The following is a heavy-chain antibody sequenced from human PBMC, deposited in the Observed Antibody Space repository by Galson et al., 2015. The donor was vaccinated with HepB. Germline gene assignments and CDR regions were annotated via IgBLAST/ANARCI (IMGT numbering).Heavy chain of an antibody. CDR3: ARVNLRFLEWLPDY. D-gene: IGHD3-3*01. V-gene: IGHV1-18*01. CDR2: ISAYNGNT. CDR1: GYTFTSYG. Sequence: SVKVSCKASGYTFTSYGISWVRQAPGQGLEWMGWISAYNGNTNYAQKLQGRVTMTTNTSTSTAYMELRSLRSDDTAVYYCARVNLRFLEWLPDYWGQGTLVTVSS. J-gene: IGHJ4*02.